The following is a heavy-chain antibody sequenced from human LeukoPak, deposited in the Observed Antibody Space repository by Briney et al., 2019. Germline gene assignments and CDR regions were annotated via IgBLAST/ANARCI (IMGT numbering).Heavy chain of an antibody. V-gene: IGHV3-21*01. CDR1: GFTFNSYS. Sequence: GGSLRLSCAASGFTFNSYSMNWVRQAPGKGLEWVSSISSSISYIYYADSVKGRFTISRDNAKNSLYLQMNSLRAEDTAVYYCARMYGSIFGVVIKTYYYYYMDVWGKGTTVTVSS. CDR2: ISSSISYI. CDR3: ARMYGSIFGVVIKTYYYYYMDV. J-gene: IGHJ6*03. D-gene: IGHD3-3*01.